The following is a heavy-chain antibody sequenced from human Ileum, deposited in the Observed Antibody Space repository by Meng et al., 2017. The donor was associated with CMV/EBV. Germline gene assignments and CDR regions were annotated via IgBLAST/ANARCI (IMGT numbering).Heavy chain of an antibody. CDR3: ANSHRRAGGEGY. V-gene: IGHV3-23*01. Sequence: GESLKISCAASGFTFSSYVMPWVRQAPGKGLEWVSGITGNGSSKYYADSVMGRFTISRDNSKNTLYLQMNSLRGEDTAVYYCANSHRRAGGEGYWGQGTLVTVSS. J-gene: IGHJ4*02. D-gene: IGHD6-13*01. CDR1: GFTFSSYV. CDR2: ITGNGSSK.